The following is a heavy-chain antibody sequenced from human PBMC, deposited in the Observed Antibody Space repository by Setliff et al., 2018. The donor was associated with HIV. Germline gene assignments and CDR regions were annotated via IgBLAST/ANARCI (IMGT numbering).Heavy chain of an antibody. Sequence: PSETLSLTFTVSGGSISSHYWSWIRQPPGKGLEWIGLIYYTGIPTYNTSLKSRVTMSVDRSKNQFSLRLTSVTAADTAMYYCARVARVLPFDPWGQGTLVTVSS. CDR2: IYYTGIP. CDR1: GGSISSHY. CDR3: ARVARVLPFDP. V-gene: IGHV4-59*11. J-gene: IGHJ5*02.